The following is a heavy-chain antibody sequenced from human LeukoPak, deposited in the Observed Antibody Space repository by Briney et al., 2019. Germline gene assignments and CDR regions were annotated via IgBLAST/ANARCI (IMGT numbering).Heavy chain of an antibody. CDR1: GGTFSSYA. Sequence: SVKVSCKACGGTFSSYAISWVRQAPGQGLEWMGRIIPIFGTANYAQKFQGRVTITTDESTSTAYMELSSLRSEDTAVYYCARDHDYGGNLDYWGQGTLVTVSS. D-gene: IGHD4-23*01. V-gene: IGHV1-69*05. J-gene: IGHJ4*02. CDR3: ARDHDYGGNLDY. CDR2: IIPIFGTA.